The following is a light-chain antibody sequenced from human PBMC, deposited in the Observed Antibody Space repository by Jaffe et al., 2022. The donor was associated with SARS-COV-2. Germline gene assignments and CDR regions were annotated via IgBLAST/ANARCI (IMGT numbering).Light chain of an antibody. J-gene: IGLJ2*01. CDR2: DNT. CDR1: SSNIGADFD. V-gene: IGLV1-40*01. CDR3: QCYDDRLTVV. Sequence: QSVLTQPPSVSAAPGQTITISCTGSSSNIGADFDVHWYQQLPGTAPKLLIYDNTDRPSGVPDRFSGSKSGTSASLTITGLRAEDEADYYCQCYDDRLTVVFGGGTRLTVL.